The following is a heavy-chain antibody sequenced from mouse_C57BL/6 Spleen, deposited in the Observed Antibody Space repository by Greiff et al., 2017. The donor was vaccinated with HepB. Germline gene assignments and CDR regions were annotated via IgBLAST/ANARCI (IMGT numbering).Heavy chain of an antibody. D-gene: IGHD3-2*02. Sequence: VQLQQSGPELVKPGASVKISCKASGYAFSSSWMNWVKQRPGKGLEWIGRIYPGDGDTNYNGKFKGKATLTADKSSSTAYMQLSSLTSEDSAVYLCARSSSGYCDYWGQGTTLTVSS. CDR1: GYAFSSSW. CDR2: IYPGDGDT. V-gene: IGHV1-82*01. CDR3: ARSSSGYCDY. J-gene: IGHJ2*01.